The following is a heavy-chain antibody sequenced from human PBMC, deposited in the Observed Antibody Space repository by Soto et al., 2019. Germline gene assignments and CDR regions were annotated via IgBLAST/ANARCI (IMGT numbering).Heavy chain of an antibody. J-gene: IGHJ3*02. Sequence: QITLKESGPTLVKPTQTLTLTCTFSGFSLSTSGVGVGWIRQPPGKALEWLALIFWDDDERYSQSLKSSLTITKNYSKKQVVLTMNNMDHVDTATDYCAHYDVRADFDIWGQGTLVIVSS. CDR3: AHYDVRADFDI. V-gene: IGHV2-5*02. CDR1: GFSLSTSGVG. CDR2: IFWDDDE. D-gene: IGHD3-16*01.